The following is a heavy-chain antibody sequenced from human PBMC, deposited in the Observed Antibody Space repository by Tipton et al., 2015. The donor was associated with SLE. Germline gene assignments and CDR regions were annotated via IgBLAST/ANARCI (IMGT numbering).Heavy chain of an antibody. D-gene: IGHD3-3*01. CDR3: ARCTIFGVVRGSFDS. Sequence: LSLTCAVYGGSFSDYFWTWIRQSPGKGLEWIGDVNHSGSTDYHPSLKSRVTMSVDTSKNQFSLKLASVTAADTALYYCARCTIFGVVRGSFDSWGQGTLVTVS. CDR1: GGSFSDYF. J-gene: IGHJ4*02. CDR2: VNHSGST. V-gene: IGHV4-34*01.